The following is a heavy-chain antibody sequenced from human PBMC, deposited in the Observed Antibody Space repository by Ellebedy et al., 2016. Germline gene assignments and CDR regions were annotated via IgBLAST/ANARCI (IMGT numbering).Heavy chain of an antibody. D-gene: IGHD6-13*01. V-gene: IGHV3-48*01. J-gene: IGHJ5*02. CDR1: GFTFSSYS. CDR2: ISSSSSTI. CDR3: ARGASKQLGP. Sequence: GESLKISCAASGFTFSSYSMNWVRQAPGKGLEWVSYISSSSSTIYYADSVKGRFTISRDNAKNSLYLQMNSLRSEDTAVYYCARGASKQLGPWGQGTLVTVSS.